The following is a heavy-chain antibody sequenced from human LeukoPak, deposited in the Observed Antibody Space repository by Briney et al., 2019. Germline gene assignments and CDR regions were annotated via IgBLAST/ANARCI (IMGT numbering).Heavy chain of an antibody. D-gene: IGHD5-24*01. Sequence: GRSLRLSCAASGFTFSVAAMTWVRQAPGKGLEWVSLIDASGESTYYADSVKGRFTISRDNSKNTLSLQMNSLRVEDTAMYFCAKDIQLSTWGLGTMVTVSS. V-gene: IGHV3-23*01. CDR2: IDASGEST. CDR3: AKDIQLST. CDR1: GFTFSVAA. J-gene: IGHJ3*01.